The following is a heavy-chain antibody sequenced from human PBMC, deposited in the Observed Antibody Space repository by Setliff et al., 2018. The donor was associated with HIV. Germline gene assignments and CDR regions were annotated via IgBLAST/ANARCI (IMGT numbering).Heavy chain of an antibody. CDR2: IYTSGST. CDR1: GVSISSGSYY. Sequence: SETLSLTCTVSGVSISSGSYYWSWIRQPAGKGLEWIGHIYTSGSTNYNPSLKSRVTISVDTSKNQFSLKLSFVTAADTAVYYCARSLRYFDWSLRRPSHDAFDFWGQGTMVTVSS. CDR3: ARSLRYFDWSLRRPSHDAFDF. J-gene: IGHJ3*01. V-gene: IGHV4-61*09. D-gene: IGHD3-9*01.